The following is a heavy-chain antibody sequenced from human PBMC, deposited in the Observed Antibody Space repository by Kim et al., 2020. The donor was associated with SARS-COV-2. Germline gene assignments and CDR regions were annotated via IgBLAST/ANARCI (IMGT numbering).Heavy chain of an antibody. CDR1: GYTFTSYD. D-gene: IGHD4-4*01. Sequence: ASVKVSCKASGYTFTSYDINWVRQATGQGLEWMGWMNPNSGNTGYAQKFQGRVTMTRNTSISTAYMELSSLRSEDTAVYYCARVYSNSRSIYYYYGMDVWGQGTTVTVSS. CDR3: ARVYSNSRSIYYYYGMDV. CDR2: MNPNSGNT. V-gene: IGHV1-8*01. J-gene: IGHJ6*02.